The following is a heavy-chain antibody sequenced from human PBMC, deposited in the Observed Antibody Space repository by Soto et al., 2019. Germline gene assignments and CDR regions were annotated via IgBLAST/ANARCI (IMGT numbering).Heavy chain of an antibody. CDR2: ISGSGGGT. CDR1: GFTFRSYT. CDR3: AEGSGNWFDP. Sequence: EVQLLESGGGLVQPGGSLRLSCAASGFTFRSYTMSWVRQAPGKGLEWVSAISGSGGGTYYADSVKGRFTISRDNSKNTLHLQMNSLRAGDTAVYYCAEGSGNWFDPWGQGTLVTVAS. J-gene: IGHJ5*02. V-gene: IGHV3-23*01.